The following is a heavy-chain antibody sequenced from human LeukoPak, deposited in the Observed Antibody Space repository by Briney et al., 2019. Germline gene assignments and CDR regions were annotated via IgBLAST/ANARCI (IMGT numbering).Heavy chain of an antibody. V-gene: IGHV3-23*01. CDR3: AKGGRGSSGYYAFSY. CDR1: GFTFSNSA. J-gene: IGHJ4*02. CDR2: ISGSGGNT. D-gene: IGHD3-22*01. Sequence: XGSLRLSCAASGFTFSNSAMTWVRQAXGKGLEWVSSISGSGGNTYYIYSGKGRFTISRDNSKDTLYLHMNSLRAEDTAIYYCAKGGRGSSGYYAFSYWGQGTPVTVSS.